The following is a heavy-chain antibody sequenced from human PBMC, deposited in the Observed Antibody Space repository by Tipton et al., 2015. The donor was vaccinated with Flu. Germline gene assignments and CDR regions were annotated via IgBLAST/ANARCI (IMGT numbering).Heavy chain of an antibody. CDR1: GFTFSDSW. J-gene: IGHJ4*02. D-gene: IGHD6-13*01. CDR3: ARHIATSF. V-gene: IGHV3-7*01. Sequence: GSLRLSCAASGFTFSDSWMTWVRQTPGRGLEWVANIKEDGSEKYYVDSVKGRFTISRDNAKNSLYLQMNALRVEDPGVYYCARHIATSFWGQGALVTISS. CDR2: IKEDGSEK.